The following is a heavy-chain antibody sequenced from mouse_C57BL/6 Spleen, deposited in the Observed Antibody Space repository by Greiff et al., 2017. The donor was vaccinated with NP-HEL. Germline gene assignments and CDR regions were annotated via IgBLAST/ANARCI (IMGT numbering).Heavy chain of an antibody. CDR3: ANDY. CDR2: IYPGSGNT. CDR1: GYTFTSYW. Sequence: VQLQQPGAELVQPGASVKMSCKASGYTFTSYWITWVKQRPGQGLEWIGDIYPGSGNTTYNEKFTSKATLTVDTSSSTAYMLLSGLTSEDSAVYYWANDYWGKGTLVTVSA. V-gene: IGHV1-55*01. J-gene: IGHJ3*01.